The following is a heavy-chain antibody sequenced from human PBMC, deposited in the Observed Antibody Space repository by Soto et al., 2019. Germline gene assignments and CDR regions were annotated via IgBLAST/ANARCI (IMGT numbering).Heavy chain of an antibody. J-gene: IGHJ5*02. V-gene: IGHV1-69*13. CDR1: GGTFSSYA. CDR2: IIPIFGTA. D-gene: IGHD2-15*01. CDR3: GRVLARRGGRRTMGYNWFDP. Sequence: ASVKVSCKASGGTFSSYAISWVRQAPGQGLEWMGGIIPIFGTANYAQKFQGRVTITADESTSTAYMELSSLRSEDTAVYYCGRVLARRGGRRTMGYNWFDPWGQGTLVTVSS.